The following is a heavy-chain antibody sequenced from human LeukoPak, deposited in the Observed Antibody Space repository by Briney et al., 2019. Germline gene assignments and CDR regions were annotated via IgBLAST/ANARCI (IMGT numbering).Heavy chain of an antibody. V-gene: IGHV3-23*01. J-gene: IGHJ4*02. Sequence: HPGGSLRLSCAACGFTFSSYAMSWVRQAPGKGLEWVSAISGSGGSTYYADSVKGRFTISRDNSKNTLYLQMNSLRAEDTAVYYCAKDRRVYNWNPTFNFDYWGQGTMVTVFS. CDR1: GFTFSSYA. CDR2: ISGSGGST. D-gene: IGHD1-20*01. CDR3: AKDRRVYNWNPTFNFDY.